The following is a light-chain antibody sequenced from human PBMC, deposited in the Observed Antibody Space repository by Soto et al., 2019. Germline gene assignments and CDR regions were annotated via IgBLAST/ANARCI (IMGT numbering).Light chain of an antibody. J-gene: IGKJ2*01. CDR3: QQYGSSPKYT. CDR1: QSVSSSY. CDR2: GAS. V-gene: IGKV3-20*01. Sequence: EIVLTQSPGTLSLSPGERATLSCRASQSVSSSYLAWYQQKPGQAPRLLIYGASSRASGIPDRFSGSGSGTDFTLTIHRLEPEDFAVYYCQQYGSSPKYTFGQGTKLEIK.